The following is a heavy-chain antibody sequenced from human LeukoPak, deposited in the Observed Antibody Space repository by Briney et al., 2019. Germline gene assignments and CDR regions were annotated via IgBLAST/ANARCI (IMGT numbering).Heavy chain of an antibody. D-gene: IGHD2-2*01. V-gene: IGHV3-30*18. J-gene: IGHJ4*02. CDR3: AKDGFDSGEIVVVPAAY. Sequence: PGGSLRLSCAASGFTFSSYGRHWVRQAPGKGLEWVAVISYDGSNKYYADSVKCRFTISRDNSKNTLYLQMNSLRAEDTAVYYCAKDGFDSGEIVVVPAAYWGQGTLVTVSS. CDR1: GFTFSSYG. CDR2: ISYDGSNK.